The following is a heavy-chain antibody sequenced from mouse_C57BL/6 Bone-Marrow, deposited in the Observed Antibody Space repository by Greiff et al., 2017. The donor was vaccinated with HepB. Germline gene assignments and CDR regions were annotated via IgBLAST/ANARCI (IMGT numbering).Heavy chain of an antibody. CDR3: ARGYYGNSWFAY. Sequence: EVQLVESGPGLAKPSQTLSLTCSVSGYSITSDYWNWIRQFPGNKLEYMGYISYSGSTYYNPSLKSRISITRDTSKNQYYLQLNSVTTEDTATYYCARGYYGNSWFAYWGQGTLVTVSA. CDR1: GYSITSDY. CDR2: ISYSGST. V-gene: IGHV3-8*01. D-gene: IGHD2-1*01. J-gene: IGHJ3*01.